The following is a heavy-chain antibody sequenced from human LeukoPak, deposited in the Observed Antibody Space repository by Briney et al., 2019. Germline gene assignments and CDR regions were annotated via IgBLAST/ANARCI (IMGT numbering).Heavy chain of an antibody. CDR3: ARGGRWELPRPYAFDI. CDR2: ISTYNGHT. Sequence: ASVKVSCKASRYTFTSYVISWLRQAPGQGLEWMGWISTYNGHTNYAQKLQGRVTMTTDTSTSTAYMELRNLRSDDTAVYYCARGGRWELPRPYAFDIWGQGTMVTVSS. J-gene: IGHJ3*02. CDR1: RYTFTSYV. V-gene: IGHV1-18*01. D-gene: IGHD1-26*01.